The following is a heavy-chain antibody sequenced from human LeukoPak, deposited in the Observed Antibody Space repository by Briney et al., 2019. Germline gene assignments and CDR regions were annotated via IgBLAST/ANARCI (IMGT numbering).Heavy chain of an antibody. Sequence: PGGSLRLSCAASGFTFSSYAMSWVRQAPGKGLEWVSAISGSGGSTYYADSVKGRFTISRDNSKNTLCLQMNSLRAEDTAVYYCAKDPNLYCGGDCYSSEDYWGQGTLVTVSS. CDR3: AKDPNLYCGGDCYSSEDY. CDR2: ISGSGGST. CDR1: GFTFSSYA. J-gene: IGHJ4*02. D-gene: IGHD2-21*02. V-gene: IGHV3-23*01.